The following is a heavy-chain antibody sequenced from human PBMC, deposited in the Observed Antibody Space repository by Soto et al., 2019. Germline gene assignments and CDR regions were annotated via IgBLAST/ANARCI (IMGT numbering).Heavy chain of an antibody. V-gene: IGHV1-69*04. CDR2: IIPILGIA. D-gene: IGHD3-10*01. CDR3: AREGSGSYRHYYYYMDV. J-gene: IGHJ6*03. Sequence: ASVKVSCKASGGTFSSYTISWVRQAPGQGLEWMGRIIPILGIANYAQKFQGRVTITADKSTSTAYMELSSLRSEDTAVYYCAREGSGSYRHYYYYMDVWGKGTTVTVSS. CDR1: GGTFSSYT.